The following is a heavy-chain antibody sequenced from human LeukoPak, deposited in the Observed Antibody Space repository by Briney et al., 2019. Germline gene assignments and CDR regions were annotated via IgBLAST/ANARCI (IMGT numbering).Heavy chain of an antibody. CDR2: ITHSGDT. CDR1: GGSFSGYF. Sequence: PSETLSLTCAVHGGSFSGYFWSWVRQPPGKGLEWIGGITHSGDTNYNSSLKSRVTISVDTSNNQFSLNLNSVTAADTSVYYCARRIGYSSAWPHWYFDLWGRGTLVTVSS. V-gene: IGHV4-34*01. J-gene: IGHJ2*01. CDR3: ARRIGYSSAWPHWYFDL. D-gene: IGHD6-19*01.